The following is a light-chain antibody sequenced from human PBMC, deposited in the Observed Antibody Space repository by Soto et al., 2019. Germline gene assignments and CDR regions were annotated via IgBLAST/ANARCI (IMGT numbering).Light chain of an antibody. Sequence: ETVLTQSPDTLSSSPGERATLSCRASQSVSSYLAWYQQKPGQAPRLLIFDASNRATGTPARFSGSGSGTDFTLTISSLEPEDFAVYSCQQRSNWPWTFGQGTKVEIK. J-gene: IGKJ1*01. V-gene: IGKV3-11*01. CDR1: QSVSSY. CDR2: DAS. CDR3: QQRSNWPWT.